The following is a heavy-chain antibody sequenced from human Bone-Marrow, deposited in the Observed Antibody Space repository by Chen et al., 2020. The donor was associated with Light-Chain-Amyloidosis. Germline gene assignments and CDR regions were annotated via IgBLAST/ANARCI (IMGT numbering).Heavy chain of an antibody. CDR1: GYTFPNYW. D-gene: IGHD5-12*01. V-gene: IGHV5-51*01. J-gene: IGHJ4*02. CDR2: IYPDDSDA. Sequence: SWGGSGYTFPNYWIGWVRQMPGKGLEWMGVIYPDDSDARYSPPFEGQVTISADKSITTAYLQWRSLKASDTAMYYCARRRDGYNFDYWGQGTLVTVSS. CDR3: ARRRDGYNFDY.